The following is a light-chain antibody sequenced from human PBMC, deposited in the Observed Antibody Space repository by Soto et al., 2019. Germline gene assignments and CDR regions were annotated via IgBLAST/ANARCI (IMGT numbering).Light chain of an antibody. CDR1: QTISSW. V-gene: IGKV1-5*03. CDR3: QQHNTPLT. J-gene: IGKJ4*01. Sequence: DIQMTQSPSTLSGSVGDIVTITCRASQTISSWLAWYQQKPGKAPKLLIYKASSLESGAPSRFSGSRAGTEFTLTISSLQTDDFATYYCQQHNTPLTFGEGTKVHIK. CDR2: KAS.